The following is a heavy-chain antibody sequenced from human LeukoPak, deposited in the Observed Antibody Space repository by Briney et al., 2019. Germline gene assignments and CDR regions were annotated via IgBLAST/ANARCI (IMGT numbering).Heavy chain of an antibody. V-gene: IGHV3-7*01. CDR2: IKQDGSEK. D-gene: IGHD3-10*01. Sequence: GGSLRLSCAASGFTFSSYWMSWVRQAPGKGLEWVANIKQDGSEKYYVDSVKGRFTISRDNSKNTLYLQMNSLRAEDTAVYYCAKDRGYYGSGSYFDFDYWGQGTLVTVSS. J-gene: IGHJ4*02. CDR1: GFTFSSYW. CDR3: AKDRGYYGSGSYFDFDY.